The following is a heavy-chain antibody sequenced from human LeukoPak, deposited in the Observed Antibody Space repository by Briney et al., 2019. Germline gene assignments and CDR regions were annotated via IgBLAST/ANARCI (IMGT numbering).Heavy chain of an antibody. J-gene: IGHJ5*02. CDR3: ARDFWVRHSAPAPKDL. D-gene: IGHD2-2*01. CDR1: GYPFTNYG. Sequence: ASVKVSRKASGYPFTNYGISWVRQAPGQGLEWMGWISTYTGNTKYAQRFQGRVIMTTDTSTSTAYMELRSLRSDDTAVFYCARDFWVRHSAPAPKDLWGQGTLVTVSS. V-gene: IGHV1-18*01. CDR2: ISTYTGNT.